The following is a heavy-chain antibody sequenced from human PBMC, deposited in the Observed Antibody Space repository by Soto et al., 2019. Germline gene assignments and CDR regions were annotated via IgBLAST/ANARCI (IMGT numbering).Heavy chain of an antibody. V-gene: IGHV6-1*01. J-gene: IGHJ3*02. D-gene: IGHD2-15*01. CDR2: TYYRSKWYN. CDR3: ASSVVVAATNAFDI. Sequence: SQTLSLTCAISGDSFSSNSAAWNWIRQSPSRGLEWLGRTYYRSKWYNDYAVSVKSRITINPDTSKNQFSLQLNSVTPEDTAVYYCASSVVVAATNAFDIWGQGTMVTVSS. CDR1: GDSFSSNSAA.